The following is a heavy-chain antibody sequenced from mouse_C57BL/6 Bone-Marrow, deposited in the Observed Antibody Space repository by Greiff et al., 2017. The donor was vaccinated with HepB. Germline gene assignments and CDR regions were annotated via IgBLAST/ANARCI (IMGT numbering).Heavy chain of an antibody. Sequence: QVQLQRSGAELVKPGASVKLSCKASGYTFTEYTIHWVKQRSGQGLEWIGWFYTGSGSIKYNEKFKDKATLTAAKSSSTVYMELSRLTSEDSAVYFCARHEGTPLLNFDYWGQGTTLTVSS. D-gene: IGHD1-1*01. CDR2: FYTGSGSI. CDR1: GYTFTEYT. J-gene: IGHJ2*01. V-gene: IGHV1-62-2*01. CDR3: ARHEGTPLLNFDY.